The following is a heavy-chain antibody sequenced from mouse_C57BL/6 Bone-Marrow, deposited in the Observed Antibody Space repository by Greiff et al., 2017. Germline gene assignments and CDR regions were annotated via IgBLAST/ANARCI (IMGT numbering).Heavy chain of an antibody. Sequence: QVQLQQSGAELARPGASVKLSCKASGYTFTSYGISWVKQRTGQGLEWIGEIHPRSGNTYYNEKFKGKATLTADKSSSTAYMELRSLTSEDSAVYFCASPKIYYDYDGFAYWGQGTLVTVSA. V-gene: IGHV1-81*01. CDR3: ASPKIYYDYDGFAY. CDR2: IHPRSGNT. D-gene: IGHD2-4*01. CDR1: GYTFTSYG. J-gene: IGHJ3*01.